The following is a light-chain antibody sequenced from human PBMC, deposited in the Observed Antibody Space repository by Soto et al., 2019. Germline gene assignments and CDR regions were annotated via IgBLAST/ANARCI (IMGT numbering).Light chain of an antibody. J-gene: IGKJ1*01. Sequence: EIVMTQSPATLSVSPGERATLSCRASQSVSSNLAWYQQKPGQAPRLLIYGASTRATGIPARFSGSGSGTEFTLTISSLQAEDFAVYYCQEYNNWSAVTFGEGIKVEIK. CDR1: QSVSSN. CDR3: QEYNNWSAVT. CDR2: GAS. V-gene: IGKV3-15*01.